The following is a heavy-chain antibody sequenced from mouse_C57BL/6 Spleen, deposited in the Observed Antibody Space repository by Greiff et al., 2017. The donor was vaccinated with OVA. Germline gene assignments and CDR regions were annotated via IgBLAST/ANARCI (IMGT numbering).Heavy chain of an antibody. CDR3: ARACYYGSSYYHWYFDV. D-gene: IGHD1-1*01. V-gene: IGHV1-52*01. CDR1: GYTFTSYW. Sequence: QVQLQQPGAELVRPGSSVKLSCKASGYTFTSYWMHWVKQRPIQGLEWIGNIDPSDSETHYNQKFKDKATLTVDKSSSTAYMQLSSLTSEDSAVYYCARACYYGSSYYHWYFDVWGTGTTVTVSS. J-gene: IGHJ1*03. CDR2: IDPSDSET.